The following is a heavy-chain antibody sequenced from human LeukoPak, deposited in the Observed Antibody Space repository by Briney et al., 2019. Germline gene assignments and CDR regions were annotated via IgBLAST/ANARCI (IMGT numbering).Heavy chain of an antibody. CDR3: ARAHLTAAAGYNWFDP. J-gene: IGHJ5*02. CDR1: GYTFTAFY. V-gene: IGHV1-2*02. Sequence: ASVKVSCKASGYTFTAFYMHWVRQAPGQGLEWMGWINPNNGATNYAQKFQGRVTMTRDTSISTAYMELSRLRSDDTAVYYCARAHLTAAAGYNWFDPWGQGTLVTVSS. D-gene: IGHD6-13*01. CDR2: INPNNGAT.